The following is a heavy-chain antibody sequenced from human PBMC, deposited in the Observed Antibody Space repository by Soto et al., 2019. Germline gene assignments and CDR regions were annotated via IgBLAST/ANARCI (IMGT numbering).Heavy chain of an antibody. CDR3: SRTRVVATIIDNYYYGMDV. CDR1: GGSISSSIYY. D-gene: IGHD5-12*01. V-gene: IGHV4-39*01. Sequence: SETLSLTCTVSGGSISSSIYYWGWIRQPPGKGLEWIGNIYYSGSTYYNPSLKSRVTISVDTSKNQFSLKLSSVTAADTAVYYCSRTRVVATIIDNYYYGMDVWGQGTTVTVSS. CDR2: IYYSGST. J-gene: IGHJ6*02.